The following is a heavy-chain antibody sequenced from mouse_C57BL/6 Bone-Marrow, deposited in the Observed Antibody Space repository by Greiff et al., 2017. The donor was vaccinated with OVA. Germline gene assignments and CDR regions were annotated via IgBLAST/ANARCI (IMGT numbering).Heavy chain of an antibody. CDR3: ATRSYYGSRWYFDV. Sequence: VQLQESGAELARPGASVKLSCKASGYTFTSYGISWVKQRTGQGLEWIGEIYPRSGTTYYNEQFKGKATLTADKYSSTAYMELRSLTSEDSAVYFCATRSYYGSRWYFDVWGTGTTVTVSS. V-gene: IGHV1-81*01. D-gene: IGHD1-1*01. CDR1: GYTFTSYG. J-gene: IGHJ1*03. CDR2: IYPRSGTT.